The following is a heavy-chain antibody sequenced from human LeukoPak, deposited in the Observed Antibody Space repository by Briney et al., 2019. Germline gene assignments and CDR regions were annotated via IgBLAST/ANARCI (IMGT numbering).Heavy chain of an antibody. CDR3: ARGALVHYYGSGSYRNRAGFDY. Sequence: GGSLRLSCAASGFTFNTYNMNWVPQAPGKGMEWVSSITSSSIHTFYADSVKGRFTFSRDNAKNSLYLQMNSLRAEDSAVYYCARGALVHYYGSGSYRNRAGFDYWGQGTLVTVSP. D-gene: IGHD3-10*01. CDR2: ITSSSIHT. J-gene: IGHJ4*02. V-gene: IGHV3-21*01. CDR1: GFTFNTYN.